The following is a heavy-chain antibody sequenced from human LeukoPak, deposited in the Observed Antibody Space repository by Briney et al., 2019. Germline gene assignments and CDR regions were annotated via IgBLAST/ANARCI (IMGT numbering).Heavy chain of an antibody. D-gene: IGHD5-12*01. CDR2: IYYSGST. J-gene: IGHJ4*02. CDR1: GGSISSSSYY. CDR3: ARHNPGSYGGYHQYYFDY. V-gene: IGHV4-39*01. Sequence: SETLSLTCTVSGGSISSSSYYWGWIRQPPGKGLEWIGSIYYSGSTYYNPSLKSRVTISVDTSKNQFSLKLSSVTAADTAVYYCARHNPGSYGGYHQYYFDYWGQGILVTVSS.